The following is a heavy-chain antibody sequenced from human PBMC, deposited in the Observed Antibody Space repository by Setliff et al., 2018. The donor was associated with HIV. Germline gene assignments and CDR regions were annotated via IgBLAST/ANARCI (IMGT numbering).Heavy chain of an antibody. CDR3: ARGLDYGSGSFSSQRRSHSFPR. Sequence: TSETLSLTCAVYNGSISGYYWSWIRQPPGKGLEWIGEIDHSGATNYNPSLNSRVTMSVDTSKNQFSLKLNSMTAADTAVYYCARGLDYGSGSFSSQRRSHSFPRWGQGTLVTVSS. J-gene: IGHJ4*02. CDR2: IDHSGAT. D-gene: IGHD3-10*01. CDR1: NGSISGYY. V-gene: IGHV4-34*01.